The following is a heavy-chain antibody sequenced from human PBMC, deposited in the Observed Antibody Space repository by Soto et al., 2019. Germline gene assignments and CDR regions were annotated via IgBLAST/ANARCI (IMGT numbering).Heavy chain of an antibody. Sequence: EVQLLESGGGLVQPGGSLRLSCAASGFTFSSYVMSWVRQAPGKGLEWVAGISGSGGSTYYADSVKGRFTISRDNSKDTLFLQMNTLRVEDTAVYYCAKTRLYDNNDYHRDGFDVWGPGTVVTVSS. CDR3: AKTRLYDNNDYHRDGFDV. CDR2: ISGSGGST. V-gene: IGHV3-23*01. D-gene: IGHD3-22*01. CDR1: GFTFSSYV. J-gene: IGHJ3*01.